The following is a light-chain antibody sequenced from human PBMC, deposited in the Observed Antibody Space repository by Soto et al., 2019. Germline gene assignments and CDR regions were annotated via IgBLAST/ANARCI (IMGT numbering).Light chain of an antibody. CDR3: QQYYNWPRT. Sequence: DIQMTQSPSTLSASVGDSFTITCRASQSISSWLAWYPQKPGKAPKLLIYGASTGATGLPARFSGSGSGTEFTLTINSLQAEDCAVYYCQQYYNWPRTFGQGTRLEIK. CDR2: GAS. V-gene: IGKV1-5*01. J-gene: IGKJ5*01. CDR1: QSISSW.